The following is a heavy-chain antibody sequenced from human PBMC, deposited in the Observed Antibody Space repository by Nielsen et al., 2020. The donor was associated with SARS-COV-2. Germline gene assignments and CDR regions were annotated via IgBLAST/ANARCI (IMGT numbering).Heavy chain of an antibody. CDR3: ARERVGGITIFGVVTRYGMDV. CDR2: IYYRGST. D-gene: IGHD3-3*01. CDR1: GGSISSYY. V-gene: IGHV4-30-4*01. J-gene: IGHJ6*02. Sequence: SETLSLTCTISGGSISSYYWSWIRQPPGKGLEWIGYIYYRGSTYYNPSLKSRVTISVDTSKNQFSLKLSFVTAADTALYYCARERVGGITIFGVVTRYGMDVWGQGTTVTVSS.